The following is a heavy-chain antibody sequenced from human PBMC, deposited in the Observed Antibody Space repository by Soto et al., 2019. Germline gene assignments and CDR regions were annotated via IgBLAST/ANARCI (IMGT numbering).Heavy chain of an antibody. V-gene: IGHV1-2*04. J-gene: IGHJ6*02. D-gene: IGHD1-26*01. CDR3: ARDGLGDNYYYYGMDV. Sequence: ASVKVSCKASGYTFTGYYMHWVRQAPGQGLEWMGWINPNRGGTNYAQKFQGWVTMTRDTSISTAYMELSRLRSDDTAVYYCARDGLGDNYYYYGMDVWGQGTTVTVSS. CDR1: GYTFTGYY. CDR2: INPNRGGT.